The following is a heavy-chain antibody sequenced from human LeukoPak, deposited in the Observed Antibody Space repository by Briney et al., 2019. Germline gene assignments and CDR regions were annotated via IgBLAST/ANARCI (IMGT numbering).Heavy chain of an antibody. V-gene: IGHV4-34*01. CDR1: GGSFSGYY. J-gene: IGHJ4*02. Sequence: SETLSLTCAVYGGSFSGYYWSWIRQPPGKGLEWIGSVYYTGSTYYNPSLKSRITVLLDTSKNQISMKLRSVTAADTAVYYCSRGSYDILTGYSTLGEYWGQGTLVTVSS. CDR2: VYYTGST. D-gene: IGHD3-9*01. CDR3: SRGSYDILTGYSTLGEY.